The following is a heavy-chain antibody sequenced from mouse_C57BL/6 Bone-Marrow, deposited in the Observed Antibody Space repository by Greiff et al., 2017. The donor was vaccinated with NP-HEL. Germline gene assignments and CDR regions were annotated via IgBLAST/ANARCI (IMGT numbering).Heavy chain of an antibody. D-gene: IGHD2-4*01. CDR1: GFSLTSYA. J-gene: IGHJ3*01. V-gene: IGHV2-9-1*01. CDR3: AREVYDYDATWFAY. CDR2: IWTGGGT. Sequence: VKLMESGPGLVAPSQSLSITCTVSGFSLTSYAISWVRQPPGKGLEWLGVIWTGGGTNYNSALKSRLSISKDNSKSQVFLKMNSLQTDDTARYYCAREVYDYDATWFAYWGQGTLVTVSA.